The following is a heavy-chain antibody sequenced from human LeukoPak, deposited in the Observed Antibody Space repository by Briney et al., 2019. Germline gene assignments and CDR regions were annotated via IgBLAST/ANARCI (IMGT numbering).Heavy chain of an antibody. CDR2: ISSSSSTI. D-gene: IGHD5-18*01. V-gene: IGHV3-48*04. CDR3: ARASRYGLGWFDP. Sequence: PGGSLRLSCAASGFTFSSYSMNWVRQAPGKGLEWVSYISSSSSTIYYADSVKGRFTISRDNAKNSLYLQMNSLRAEDTAVYYCARASRYGLGWFDPWGQGTLVTVSS. CDR1: GFTFSSYS. J-gene: IGHJ5*02.